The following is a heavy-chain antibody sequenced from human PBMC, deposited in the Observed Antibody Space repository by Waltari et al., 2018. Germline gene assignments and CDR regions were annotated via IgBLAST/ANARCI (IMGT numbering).Heavy chain of an antibody. J-gene: IGHJ6*02. D-gene: IGHD6-13*01. CDR3: AKDSWYSSSWYYYYYYGMDV. V-gene: IGHV3-30*02. Sequence: GGSNKYYADSVKGRFTISRDNSKNTLYLQMNSLRAEDTAVYYCAKDSWYSSSWYYYYYYGMDVWGQGTTVTVSS. CDR2: GGSNK.